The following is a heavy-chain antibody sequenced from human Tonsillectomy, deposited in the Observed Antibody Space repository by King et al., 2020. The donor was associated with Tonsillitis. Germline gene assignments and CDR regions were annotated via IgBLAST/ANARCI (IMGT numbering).Heavy chain of an antibody. CDR3: ARAGDCSGHSCLNFNI. CDR2: LFNDGSA. CDR1: GLSVTSDF. Sequence: VQLVESGGGLTQPGGSLRLSCAASGLSVTSDFMAWFRQAPGMGLEWVSLLFNDGSAHYSDSVRGRCTISRDESKNTIYIQMNSLRAEDTAVYYCARAGDCSGHSCLNFNIWGQGTKVAVSS. J-gene: IGHJ3*02. D-gene: IGHD2-15*01. V-gene: IGHV3-53*01.